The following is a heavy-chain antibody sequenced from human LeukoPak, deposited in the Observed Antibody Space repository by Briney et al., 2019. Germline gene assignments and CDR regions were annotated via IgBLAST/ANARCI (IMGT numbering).Heavy chain of an antibody. CDR1: GGSISSYY. J-gene: IGHJ5*02. V-gene: IGHV4-4*07. CDR3: ARDRYYYDSSGYQFDP. CDR2: IYTSGST. D-gene: IGHD3-22*01. Sequence: PSETLSLTCTVSGGSISSYYWSWIRQPAGKGLEWIGRIYTSGSTNYNPSLKSRVTMSVDTSKNQFSLKLSSVTAADTAVYYCARDRYYYDSSGYQFDPWGQGTLVTVSS.